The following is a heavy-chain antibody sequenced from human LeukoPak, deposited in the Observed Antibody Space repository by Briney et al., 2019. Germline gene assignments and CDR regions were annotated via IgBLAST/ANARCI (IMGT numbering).Heavy chain of an antibody. Sequence: GGSLRLPCAASGFTFSGYYMSWIRQAPGKGLEWVSYIGSSGTTIYYADSVKGRFTISRDNARNSLYLQMNSLRAEDTAVYYCARAQLTTVTLGYYFDYWGQGTLVTVSS. D-gene: IGHD4-17*01. CDR2: IGSSGTTI. CDR1: GFTFSGYY. V-gene: IGHV3-11*04. CDR3: ARAQLTTVTLGYYFDY. J-gene: IGHJ4*02.